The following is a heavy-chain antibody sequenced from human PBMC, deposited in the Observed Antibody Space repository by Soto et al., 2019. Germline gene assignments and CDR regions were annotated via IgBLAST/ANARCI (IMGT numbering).Heavy chain of an antibody. CDR1: GGTFSSYT. CDR2: IIPIFGTA. J-gene: IGHJ2*01. V-gene: IGHV1-69*12. Sequence: QVQLVQSGAVVKKPGSSVTVSCMASGGTFSSYTISWVRQAPGQGLEWMGGIIPIFGTANYAQKFQGRVTITADESTSTAYMELSSLRSEDTAVYYCARGNHRWLQLWYFDLWGRGTLVTVSS. CDR3: ARGNHRWLQLWYFDL. D-gene: IGHD5-12*01.